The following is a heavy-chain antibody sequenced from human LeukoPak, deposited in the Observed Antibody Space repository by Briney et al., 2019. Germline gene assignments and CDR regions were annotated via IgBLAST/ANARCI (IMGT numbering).Heavy chain of an antibody. V-gene: IGHV3-53*04. CDR1: GFTFSSYS. J-gene: IGHJ4*02. CDR2: IHTGGST. Sequence: PGGSLRLSCAASGFTFSSYSMNWVRQAPGKGLEWVSVIHTGGSTYYADSVRGRFTISRHNSKNTLYLQMNSLRGDDTAVYYCGRAPGWIDYWGQGTLVTVSS. D-gene: IGHD3-9*01. CDR3: GRAPGWIDY.